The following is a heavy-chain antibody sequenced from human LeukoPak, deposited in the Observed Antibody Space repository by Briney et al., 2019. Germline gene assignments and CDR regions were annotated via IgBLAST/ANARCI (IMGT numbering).Heavy chain of an antibody. V-gene: IGHV4-61*08. CDR3: ARDPGGSWGYYYGMDV. D-gene: IGHD3-16*01. J-gene: IGHJ6*02. CDR1: GGSISSGGYY. CDR2: IYYSGST. Sequence: SQTLSLTCTVSGGSISSGGYYWSWIRQPPGKGLEWIGYIYYSGSTNYNPSLKSRVTISVDTSKNQFSLKLSSVTAADTAVYYCARDPGGSWGYYYGMDVWGQGTTVTVSS.